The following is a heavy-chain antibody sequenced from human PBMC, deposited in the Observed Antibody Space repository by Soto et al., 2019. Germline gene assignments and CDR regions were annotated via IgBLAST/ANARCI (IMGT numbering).Heavy chain of an antibody. CDR1: GYTFTGYY. J-gene: IGHJ6*02. CDR3: ARDMYSSSSRLLYYYYGMDV. D-gene: IGHD6-6*01. V-gene: IGHV1-2*02. CDR2: INPNSGGT. Sequence: ASVKVSCKXSGYTFTGYYMHWVRQAPGQGLEWMGWINPNSGGTNYAQKFQGRVTMTRDTSISTAYMELSRLRSDDTAVYYCARDMYSSSSRLLYYYYGMDVWGQGTTVTVSS.